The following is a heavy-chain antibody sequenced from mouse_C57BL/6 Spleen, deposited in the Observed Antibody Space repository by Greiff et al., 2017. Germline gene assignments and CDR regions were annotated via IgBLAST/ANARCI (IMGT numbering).Heavy chain of an antibody. CDR3: ARSRTTVVADYFDY. V-gene: IGHV1-55*01. J-gene: IGHJ2*01. D-gene: IGHD1-1*01. Sequence: VQLQQPGAELVKPGASVKMSCKASGYTFTSYWITWVKQRPGQGLEWIGDIYPGSGSTNYNEKFKSKATLTVDTSSSTAYMQLSSLTSEESAVYYCARSRTTVVADYFDYWGQGTTLTVSS. CDR1: GYTFTSYW. CDR2: IYPGSGST.